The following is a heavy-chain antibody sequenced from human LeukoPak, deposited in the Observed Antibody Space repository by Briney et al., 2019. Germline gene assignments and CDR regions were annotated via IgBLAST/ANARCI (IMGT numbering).Heavy chain of an antibody. CDR1: GYTLTDYY. V-gene: IGHV1-2*02. CDR3: ARKGVGGYGGNHYWYFDL. J-gene: IGHJ2*01. D-gene: IGHD4-23*01. Sequence: GASVKVSCKASGYTLTDYYIHWVRQAPGQGLEWMGWINPNSGGRNYPQKFQGRVTMTRDTSISTAYMELSRLRSDDTAVYYCARKGVGGYGGNHYWYFDLWGRGTLVTVSS. CDR2: INPNSGGR.